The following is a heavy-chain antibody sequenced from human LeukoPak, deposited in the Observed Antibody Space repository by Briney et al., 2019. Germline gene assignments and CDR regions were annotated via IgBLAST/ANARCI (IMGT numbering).Heavy chain of an antibody. V-gene: IGHV3-11*06. Sequence: GGSLRLSCEASGFTFSDYYMSWIRQAPGKGLEWVSYISSSSSYTNYADSVKGRFTISRDNAKNSLYLQMNSLRAEDTAVYYCARDLTASSPDDYWGQGTLVTVSS. CDR2: ISSSSSYT. D-gene: IGHD6-13*01. CDR3: ARDLTASSPDDY. J-gene: IGHJ4*02. CDR1: GFTFSDYY.